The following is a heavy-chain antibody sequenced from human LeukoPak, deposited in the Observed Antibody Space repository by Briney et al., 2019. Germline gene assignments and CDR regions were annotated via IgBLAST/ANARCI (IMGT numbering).Heavy chain of an antibody. CDR1: GLTVTNAW. CDR2: ISSSSSTI. V-gene: IGHV3-48*01. CDR3: ARASMV. J-gene: IGHJ4*02. Sequence: PGGSLRLSCAASGLTVTNAWMNWVRQAPGKGLEWVSYISSSSSTIYYADSVKGRFTISRDNAKNSLYLQMNSLRAEDTAVYYCARASMVWGQGTLVTVSS. D-gene: IGHD2-8*01.